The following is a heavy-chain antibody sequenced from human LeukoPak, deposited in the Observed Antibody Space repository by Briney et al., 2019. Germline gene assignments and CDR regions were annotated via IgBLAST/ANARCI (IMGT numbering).Heavy chain of an antibody. CDR1: GFRFSNYA. J-gene: IGHJ4*02. CDR2: IIASSGST. D-gene: IGHD5-12*01. CDR3: AKGGYDYVEIGYFDF. Sequence: GGSLRLSCAASGFRFSNYAMSWVRQAPGKGLEWVAVIIASSGSTFYVDSVKGRFTSSRDNPKITLYLQINSLRDEDTAVYYCAKGGYDYVEIGYFDFWGQGTLVTVSS. V-gene: IGHV3-23*01.